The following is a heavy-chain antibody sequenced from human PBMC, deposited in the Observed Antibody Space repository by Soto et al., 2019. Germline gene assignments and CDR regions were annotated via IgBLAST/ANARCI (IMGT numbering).Heavy chain of an antibody. CDR2: IIPIFGTA. V-gene: IGHV1-69*13. CDR1: GGTFSSYA. Sequence: ASVKVSCKASGGTFSSYAISWVRQAPGQGLEWMGGIIPIFGTANYAQKFQGRVTITADESTSTAYMELSSLRSEDTAVYYCARVRFTIFGVVTAGMDVWGQGTTVTVSS. CDR3: ARVRFTIFGVVTAGMDV. J-gene: IGHJ6*02. D-gene: IGHD3-3*01.